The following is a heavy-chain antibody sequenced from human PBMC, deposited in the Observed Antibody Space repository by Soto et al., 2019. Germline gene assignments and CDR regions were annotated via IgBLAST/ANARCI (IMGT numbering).Heavy chain of an antibody. D-gene: IGHD4-4*01. CDR3: ATSNNGRGGSYY. CDR2: IKEDGSEE. V-gene: IGHV3-7*01. Sequence: GGSLSLSCAASGFTFSSYWMSWVRQAPGKGLEWVANIKEDGSEEYYADSVTGRLNISRDNAKDSLYLQMNSLRAEDTTVYYCATSNNGRGGSYYWGQGTLVTVSS. CDR1: GFTFSSYW. J-gene: IGHJ4*02.